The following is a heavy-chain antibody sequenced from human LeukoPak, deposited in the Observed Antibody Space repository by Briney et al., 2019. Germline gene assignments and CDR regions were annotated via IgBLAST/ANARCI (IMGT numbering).Heavy chain of an antibody. J-gene: IGHJ4*02. D-gene: IGHD3/OR15-3a*01. CDR1: GNTLTEFS. Sequence: WASVKVSCKLSGNTLTEFSMHWVRQAPGKGLERMGGFDPEDGKTIYAQKFQGRVTMTEDTSTDTAYMELSSLSSEDTAVYYCATAGDAIDSVMIWDFWGQGTLVTVSS. V-gene: IGHV1-24*01. CDR3: ATAGDAIDSVMIWDF. CDR2: FDPEDGKT.